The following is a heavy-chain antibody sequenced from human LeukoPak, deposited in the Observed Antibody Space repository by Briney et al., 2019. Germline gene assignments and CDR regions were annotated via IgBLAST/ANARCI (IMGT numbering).Heavy chain of an antibody. D-gene: IGHD3-10*01. CDR1: GYTLTGYY. CDR3: ARVLLWFGEFPDY. CDR2: INPNSDGK. J-gene: IGHJ4*02. V-gene: IGHV1-2*02. Sequence: ASVNVSCKSSGYTLTGYYMHWVRPAPGQGLEWMGWINPNSDGKNYAQKFQGRVTMTRDTSISTAYMELSRLRSDDTAVYYYARVLLWFGEFPDYWGQGTLVTVSS.